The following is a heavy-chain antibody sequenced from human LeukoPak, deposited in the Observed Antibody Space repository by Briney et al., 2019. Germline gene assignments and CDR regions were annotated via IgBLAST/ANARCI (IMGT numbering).Heavy chain of an antibody. CDR1: GFTVSSNY. CDR3: ASDLRDAMVRGVITDFDI. J-gene: IGHJ3*02. D-gene: IGHD3-10*01. Sequence: GGSLRLSSAASGFTVSSNYMSWGRQAPGEGLEMGSVIYSGGSTYYADSVKGRFTIPRDNSKNTPYLQMNSLRAEDTAVYYCASDLRDAMVRGVITDFDIWGQGTMVTVSS. V-gene: IGHV3-53*01. CDR2: IYSGGST.